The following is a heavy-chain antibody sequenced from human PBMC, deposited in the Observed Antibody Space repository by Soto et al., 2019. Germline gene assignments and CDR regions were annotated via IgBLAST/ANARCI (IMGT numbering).Heavy chain of an antibody. Sequence: PSETLSLTCTGSGGAINSYYWTWIRQPAGKGLEWIGRIYSSGSTKYNPSLQSRVTMSLDTSKNQFSLRLTSVTAADTAVYYCARGQRFSDWFDPWGQGTLVTVS. J-gene: IGHJ5*02. CDR2: IYSSGST. D-gene: IGHD3-3*01. CDR3: ARGQRFSDWFDP. V-gene: IGHV4-4*07. CDR1: GGAINSYY.